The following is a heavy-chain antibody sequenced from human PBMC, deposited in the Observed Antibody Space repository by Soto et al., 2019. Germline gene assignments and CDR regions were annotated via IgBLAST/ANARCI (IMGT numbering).Heavy chain of an antibody. CDR3: ARAKGSSWTDHASDL. Sequence: GGSLRLSCAASGFVFSKTWMNWVRQAPGKGLEWVGRIKARADGVTTAYAAPVKGRFTISRDDSKSTLSLQLSSLNNDDTAVYYFARAKGSSWTDHASDLWGQGTMVTVSS. D-gene: IGHD6-13*01. J-gene: IGHJ3*01. CDR1: GFVFSKTW. V-gene: IGHV3-15*07. CDR2: IKARADGVTT.